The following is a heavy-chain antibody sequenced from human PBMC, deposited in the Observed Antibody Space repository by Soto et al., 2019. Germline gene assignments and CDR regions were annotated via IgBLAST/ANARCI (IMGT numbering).Heavy chain of an antibody. D-gene: IGHD3-22*01. Sequence: EVQLVESGGGLVQPGGSLRLSCAASGFTFSSYVMHWVRQAQGKGLEYVSAISTDGSRTYYANSVKGRFTISRDNSKNTLYLQMGSLRAEDMAVYYCARELVPKVVGDDGFDIWGQGTMVTVSS. CDR3: ARELVPKVVGDDGFDI. V-gene: IGHV3-64*01. CDR1: GFTFSSYV. CDR2: ISTDGSRT. J-gene: IGHJ3*02.